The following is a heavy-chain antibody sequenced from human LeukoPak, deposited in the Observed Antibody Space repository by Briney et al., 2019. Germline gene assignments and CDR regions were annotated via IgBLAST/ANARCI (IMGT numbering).Heavy chain of an antibody. V-gene: IGHV3-23*01. D-gene: IGHD3-10*01. J-gene: IGHJ3*02. CDR1: GFTFSSYA. CDR3: AKEDRITMVRGPISHKGSDAFDI. Sequence: GGFLRLSCAASGFTFSSYAMSWVRQAPGKGLEWVSAISGSGGSTYYADSVKGRFTISRDNSKNTLYLQMNSLRAEDTAVYYCAKEDRITMVRGPISHKGSDAFDIWGQGTMVTVSS. CDR2: ISGSGGST.